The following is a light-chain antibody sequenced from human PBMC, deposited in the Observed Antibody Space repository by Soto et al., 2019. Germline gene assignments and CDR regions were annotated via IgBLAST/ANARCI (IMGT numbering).Light chain of an antibody. CDR2: SAS. J-gene: IGKJ1*01. CDR1: QSVLYSSNNKNY. V-gene: IGKV4-1*01. CDR3: QQYYSPWT. Sequence: DIVMTQSPDSLAVSLGERATINCKSSQSVLYSSNNKNYLAWYQQKPGQPPKLLIYSASTRESGVPDRFSGSGSGTDFTLTISSLQAEDVAVYYCQQYYSPWTFGQGTKVELK.